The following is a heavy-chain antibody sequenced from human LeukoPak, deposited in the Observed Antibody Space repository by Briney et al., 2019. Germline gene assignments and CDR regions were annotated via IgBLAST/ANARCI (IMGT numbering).Heavy chain of an antibody. D-gene: IGHD3-22*01. J-gene: IGHJ4*02. Sequence: GGSLRLSCAASGFTFSSYAMSWVRQAPGKGLEWVSAISGSGGSTYYADSVKGRFTISRDNSKNTLYLQMNSLRAEDTAVYYCAKDLDYDSSGYYYPQFDYWGQGTLVTVSS. CDR2: ISGSGGST. CDR1: GFTFSSYA. CDR3: AKDLDYDSSGYYYPQFDY. V-gene: IGHV3-23*01.